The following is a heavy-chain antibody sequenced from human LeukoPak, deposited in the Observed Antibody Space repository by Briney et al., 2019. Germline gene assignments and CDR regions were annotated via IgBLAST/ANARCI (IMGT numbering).Heavy chain of an antibody. CDR3: ARRSGEGYFDC. CDR2: IYSGGDT. J-gene: IGHJ4*02. Sequence: GGSLRLSCAAFGFTVSSNYMTWVRQAPGKGLEWLSVIYSGGDTYYADSVKGRFTISRDNSKNTLYLQMNSLRAEDTAVYYCARRSGEGYFDCWGQGTLVTVSS. V-gene: IGHV3-66*01. D-gene: IGHD1-26*01. CDR1: GFTVSSNY.